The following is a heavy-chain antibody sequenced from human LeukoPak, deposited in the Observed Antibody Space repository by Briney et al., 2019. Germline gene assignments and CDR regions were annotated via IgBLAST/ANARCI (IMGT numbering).Heavy chain of an antibody. CDR1: GFTFSSYA. V-gene: IGHV3-30-3*01. J-gene: IGHJ4*02. CDR2: ISYDGSNK. D-gene: IGHD3-3*01. Sequence: PGGSLRLSCAASGFTFSSYAMHWVRQAPGKGLEWVAVISYDGSNKYYADSVKGRFTISRDNSKNTLYLQMNSLRAEDTAVYYCAKDWVLRFLERARGYYFDYWGQGTLVTVSS. CDR3: AKDWVLRFLERARGYYFDY.